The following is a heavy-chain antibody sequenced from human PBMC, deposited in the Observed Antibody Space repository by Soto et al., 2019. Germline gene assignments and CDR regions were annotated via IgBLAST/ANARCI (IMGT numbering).Heavy chain of an antibody. Sequence: QGQVLQTGPEVKRPGASVTVSCKASGYTFSTSGISWVRQAPGQGLDWVGWIRPDNGNRKAAQRLQGRGTLTTDTSASTTYMEWRSLTSDDTAMYYCARDTESNRDNDWGQGTLVTVSS. D-gene: IGHD1-20*01. J-gene: IGHJ1*01. V-gene: IGHV1-18*01. CDR2: IRPDNGNR. CDR3: ARDTESNRDND. CDR1: GYTFSTSG.